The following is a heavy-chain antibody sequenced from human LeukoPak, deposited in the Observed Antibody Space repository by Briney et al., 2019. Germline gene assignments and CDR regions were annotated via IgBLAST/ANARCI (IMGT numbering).Heavy chain of an antibody. J-gene: IGHJ6*02. V-gene: IGHV3-53*01. D-gene: IGHD3-10*01. Sequence: GGSLRLSCAASGFTVNSNYIHWVRQAPGKGLEWVSVIYSGGGTLYADSVKGRFTISRDISKNTVFLQMNSVGTEDTALYHCARGMVRSYYGLDVWGQGTTVIVSS. CDR3: ARGMVRSYYGLDV. CDR2: IYSGGGT. CDR1: GFTVNSNY.